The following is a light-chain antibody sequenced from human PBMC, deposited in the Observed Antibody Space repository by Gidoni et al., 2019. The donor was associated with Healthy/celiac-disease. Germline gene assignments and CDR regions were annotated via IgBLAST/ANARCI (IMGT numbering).Light chain of an antibody. CDR3: QQSYSTPLT. Sequence: QMTQSPSSLSASVGDRVTITCPASQSISSYLNWYQQKPGKAPKLLISAASSLQSGVPSRFSGSGSGTDFTLNISSLQPEDCATYYCQQSYSTPLTFXGXTKVEIK. CDR1: QSISSY. J-gene: IGKJ4*01. V-gene: IGKV1-39*01. CDR2: AAS.